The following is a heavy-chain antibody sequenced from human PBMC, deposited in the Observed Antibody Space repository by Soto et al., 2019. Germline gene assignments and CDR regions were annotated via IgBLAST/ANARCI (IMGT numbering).Heavy chain of an antibody. J-gene: IGHJ6*01. CDR2: ISSSGSTI. D-gene: IGHD2-2*01. V-gene: IGHV3-48*03. CDR3: ARSYCSSTSCYGAWYYYGMDV. CDR1: GFTFSSYE. Sequence: EVQLVESGGGLVQPGESLRLSCAASGFTFSSYEMNWVRQAPGKGLEWVSYISSSGSTIYYADSVKGRFTISRDNAKNSLYLQMNSLRAEDTAVYYCARSYCSSTSCYGAWYYYGMDVW.